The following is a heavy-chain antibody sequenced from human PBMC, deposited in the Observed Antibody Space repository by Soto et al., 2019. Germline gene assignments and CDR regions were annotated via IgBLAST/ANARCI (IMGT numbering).Heavy chain of an antibody. CDR2: ISSSSSTI. Sequence: GGSLRLSCAASGFTFRSYSMNWVRQAPGKGLEWVSYISSSSSTIYYADSVKGRFTISRDNAKNSLYLQMNSLRAEDTAVYYCATSFYDFWSGYTSNWFDPWGQGT. D-gene: IGHD3-3*01. V-gene: IGHV3-48*01. CDR1: GFTFRSYS. CDR3: ATSFYDFWSGYTSNWFDP. J-gene: IGHJ5*02.